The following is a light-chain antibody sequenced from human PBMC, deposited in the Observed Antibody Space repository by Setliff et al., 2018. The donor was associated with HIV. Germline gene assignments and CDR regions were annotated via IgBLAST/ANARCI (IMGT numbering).Light chain of an antibody. V-gene: IGLV2-11*01. Sequence: QSALAQPRSVSGSPGQSVTFSCTGSSRDIGTYNYVSWYQQHPGKAPKRMIYDVTRRPSGVPDRFSGSKSGNTASLTISGLQAEDEADYYCCSYAGSYTYVVGTGTKVTVL. J-gene: IGLJ1*01. CDR2: DVT. CDR1: SRDIGTYNY. CDR3: CSYAGSYTYV.